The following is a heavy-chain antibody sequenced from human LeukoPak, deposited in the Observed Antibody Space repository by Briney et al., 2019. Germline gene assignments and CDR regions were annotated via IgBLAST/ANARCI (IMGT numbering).Heavy chain of an antibody. V-gene: IGHV3-30*04. D-gene: IGHD1-26*01. CDR1: GFTFSSFS. Sequence: PGRSLRLSCAASGFTFSSFSMHWVRQAPGKGLEWVAVISYDGSNKYYAGSVKGRFTISRDNSKNTLYLQLNSLRAEDTAVYYCAKGEGQWELLCAFDIWGQGTMVTVSS. CDR2: ISYDGSNK. CDR3: AKGEGQWELLCAFDI. J-gene: IGHJ3*02.